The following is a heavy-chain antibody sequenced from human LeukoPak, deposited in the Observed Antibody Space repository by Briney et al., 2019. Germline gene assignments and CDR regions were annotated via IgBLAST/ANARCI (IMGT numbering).Heavy chain of an antibody. Sequence: GASVNVSCKASGYTFTSYGIRWVRQAPGHGLEGMGWISAYNGNTNYAQKLQGRVTMTTDTSTSTAYMELRSLRSDDTAVYYCARGIDSLAYCGGDCYSGIDYWGQGTLVTVSS. V-gene: IGHV1-18*01. CDR1: GYTFTSYG. CDR2: ISAYNGNT. J-gene: IGHJ4*02. CDR3: ARGIDSLAYCGGDCYSGIDY. D-gene: IGHD2-21*02.